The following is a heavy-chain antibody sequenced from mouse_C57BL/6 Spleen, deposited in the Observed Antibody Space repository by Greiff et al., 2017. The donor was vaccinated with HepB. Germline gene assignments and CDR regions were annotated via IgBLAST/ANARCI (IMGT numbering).Heavy chain of an antibody. V-gene: IGHV5-17*01. D-gene: IGHD1-1*01. Sequence: EVKVVESGGGLVKPGGSLKLSCAASGFTFSDYGMHWVRQAPEKGLEWVAYISSGSSTIYYADTVKGRFTISRDNAKNTLFLQMTSLRSEDTAMYYCARSITTVVDYWGQGTTLTVSS. J-gene: IGHJ2*01. CDR1: GFTFSDYG. CDR3: ARSITTVVDY. CDR2: ISSGSSTI.